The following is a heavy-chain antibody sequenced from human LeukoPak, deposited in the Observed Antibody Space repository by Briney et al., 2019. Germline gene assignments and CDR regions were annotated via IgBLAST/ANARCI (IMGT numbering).Heavy chain of an antibody. V-gene: IGHV3-30*02. D-gene: IGHD2-2*01. CDR2: IQTDGSDK. J-gene: IGHJ4*02. CDR1: GIDFRASG. CDR3: AREGGTVVVGRFDY. Sequence: PGGSLRLSCAASGIDFRASGMHWVRQAPGMGLEWVTFIQTDGSDKYYAASVAGRFTISRDNSKNTVCLHMNSLRPDDTALYYCAREGGTVVVGRFDYWGQGTLVTVSS.